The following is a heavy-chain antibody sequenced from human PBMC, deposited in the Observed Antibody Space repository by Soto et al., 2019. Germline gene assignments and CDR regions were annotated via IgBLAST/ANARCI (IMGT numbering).Heavy chain of an antibody. CDR2: VYYNGST. V-gene: IGHV4-61*01. D-gene: IGHD5-18*01. CDR3: ARDIRGYSRAFDY. Sequence: SETLSLTCTVSGGSVSGGSYYWTWIRQPPGKGLEWIGYVYYNGSTTYSPSLKSRVTISMDMSSNEFSLKLTSATAADTAVYYCARDIRGYSRAFDYWGQGALVTVS. CDR1: GGSVSGGSYY. J-gene: IGHJ4*02.